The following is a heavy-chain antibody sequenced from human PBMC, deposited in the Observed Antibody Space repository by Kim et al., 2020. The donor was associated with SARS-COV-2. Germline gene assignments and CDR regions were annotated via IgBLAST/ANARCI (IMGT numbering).Heavy chain of an antibody. CDR3: AKSTRGYDSPYYFDY. J-gene: IGHJ4*02. D-gene: IGHD3-22*01. Sequence: DSVKGRFTISRDNSKNTLYLQMNSLRAEDTAVYYCAKSTRGYDSPYYFDYWGQGTLVTVSS. V-gene: IGHV3-33*06.